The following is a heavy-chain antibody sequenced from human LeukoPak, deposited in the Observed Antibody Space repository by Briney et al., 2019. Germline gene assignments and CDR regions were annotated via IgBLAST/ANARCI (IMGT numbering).Heavy chain of an antibody. J-gene: IGHJ4*02. D-gene: IGHD6-19*01. V-gene: IGHV1-2*02. CDR2: IDPPSGTP. CDR1: GYTFTGQF. Sequence: ASVKVPCKASGYTFTGQFIHWLRQAPGQGLEWMGWIDPPSGTPHYAQKFQDTVTLTRDTSIGTAYMEVHRLQSDDTAVYYCARSGFSTGFYLDFWGQGTLISVSS. CDR3: ARSGFSTGFYLDF.